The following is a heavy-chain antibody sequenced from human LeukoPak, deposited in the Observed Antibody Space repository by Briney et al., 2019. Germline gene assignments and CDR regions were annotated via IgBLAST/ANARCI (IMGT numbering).Heavy chain of an antibody. CDR3: ARSIYYEDDLDYFDY. Sequence: GESLKISCKGSGYSFTSYWIGWVRQMPGKGLEGMGSIYPGDSDTRYSPSFQGQVTISADKSISTAYLQWSSLKASDTAMYYCARSIYYEDDLDYFDYWGRGTLVTVSS. J-gene: IGHJ4*02. CDR1: GYSFTSYW. V-gene: IGHV5-51*01. CDR2: IYPGDSDT. D-gene: IGHD3-22*01.